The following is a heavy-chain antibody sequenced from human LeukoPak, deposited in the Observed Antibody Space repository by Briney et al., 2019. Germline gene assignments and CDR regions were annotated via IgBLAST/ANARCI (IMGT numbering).Heavy chain of an antibody. D-gene: IGHD4-11*01. CDR2: TIPIFGTA. J-gene: IGHJ6*02. V-gene: IGHV1-69*01. CDR1: GGTFSSYA. Sequence: SVKVSCKASGGTFSSYAISWVRQAPGQGLEWMGGTIPIFGTANYAQKFQGRVTITADESTSTAYMELSSLRSEDTAVYYCANGLIRLQYTSYYYYGMDVWGQGTTVTVSS. CDR3: ANGLIRLQYTSYYYYGMDV.